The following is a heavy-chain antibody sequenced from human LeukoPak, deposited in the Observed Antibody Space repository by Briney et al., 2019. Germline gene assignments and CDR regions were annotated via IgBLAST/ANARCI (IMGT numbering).Heavy chain of an antibody. D-gene: IGHD1-26*01. V-gene: IGHV5-51*01. Sequence: GGSLKISCKGSGYRFTSYWIGWVRQMPGKGLEWMGIIYPGDSDTIYSPSFQGQVTISADKSTSPAHLQWSSLKASDTAMYYCARSGGNYYAIWGQGTMVTVSS. CDR2: IYPGDSDT. CDR1: GYRFTSYW. CDR3: ARSGGNYYAI. J-gene: IGHJ3*02.